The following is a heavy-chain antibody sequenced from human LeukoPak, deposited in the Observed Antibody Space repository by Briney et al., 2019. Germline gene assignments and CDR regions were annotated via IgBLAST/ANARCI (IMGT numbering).Heavy chain of an antibody. CDR2: IYYSGST. CDR3: ARASSGWSSYYYYGMDV. J-gene: IGHJ6*02. V-gene: IGHV4-59*01. Sequence: SETLFLTCTVSGDSISPYYWSWIRQPPGKGLEWIGYIYYSGSTNYKSSLKSRVTISVDTAKNQFSLRLTSVTAADTATYYCARASSGWSSYYYYGMDVWGQGTTATVSS. D-gene: IGHD6-19*01. CDR1: GDSISPYY.